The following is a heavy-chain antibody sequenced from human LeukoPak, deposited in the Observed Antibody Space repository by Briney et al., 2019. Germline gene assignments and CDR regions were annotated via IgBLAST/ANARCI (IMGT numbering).Heavy chain of an antibody. Sequence: SETLSLTCTVSGYSISNGFYWGWIRQPPGKGLEWFGSIYHSGNTYYNPSLKSRVTISVDKSKNQFSLKLRSVTAADTAVCYCARDPRIAAASYFDFWGQGTLVTVSS. D-gene: IGHD6-13*01. V-gene: IGHV4-38-2*02. J-gene: IGHJ4*02. CDR3: ARDPRIAAASYFDF. CDR2: IYHSGNT. CDR1: GYSISNGFY.